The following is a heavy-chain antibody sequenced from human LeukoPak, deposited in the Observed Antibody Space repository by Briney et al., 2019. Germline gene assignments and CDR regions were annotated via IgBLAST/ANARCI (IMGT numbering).Heavy chain of an antibody. CDR1: GFTFSSYS. Sequence: GGSLRLSCAASGFTFSSYSMNWVRQAPGKGLEWVSSISSSSSYIYYADSVKGRFTISRDNAKNSLYLQMNSLRAEDTAVYYCARQVSGSYPHAFDIWGQGTMVTVSS. V-gene: IGHV3-21*01. D-gene: IGHD1-26*01. J-gene: IGHJ3*02. CDR2: ISSSSSYI. CDR3: ARQVSGSYPHAFDI.